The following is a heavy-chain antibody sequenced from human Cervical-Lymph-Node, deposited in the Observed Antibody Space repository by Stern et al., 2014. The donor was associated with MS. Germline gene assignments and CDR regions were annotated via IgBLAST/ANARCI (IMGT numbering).Heavy chain of an antibody. CDR1: GYTFNSYF. CDR2: ISPHSAHT. D-gene: IGHD5-12*01. CDR3: ARAVDLADY. Sequence: VQLVQSGAEVKKPGASVKVSCKASGYTFNSYFINWVRQAPGQRLEWMGRISPHSAHTNYAQHFQGRVTITTNTSTSTAYLELRSLRSDDTAVYYCARAVDLADYWGQGTLVTVSS. J-gene: IGHJ4*02. V-gene: IGHV1-18*01.